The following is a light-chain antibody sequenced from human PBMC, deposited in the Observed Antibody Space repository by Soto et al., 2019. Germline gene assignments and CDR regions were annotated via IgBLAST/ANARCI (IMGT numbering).Light chain of an antibody. J-gene: IGKJ1*01. V-gene: IGKV3-15*01. Sequence: EIVMTQSPDTLSVSPGERDTLSCRASQSVGSNVAWYQQTPGQAPRLIIYGASSRATGIPPRVSGSGSGTDFTLTISRLQSDDVGVYYCQQYNERPPWTFGQGTKVDIK. CDR1: QSVGSN. CDR3: QQYNERPPWT. CDR2: GAS.